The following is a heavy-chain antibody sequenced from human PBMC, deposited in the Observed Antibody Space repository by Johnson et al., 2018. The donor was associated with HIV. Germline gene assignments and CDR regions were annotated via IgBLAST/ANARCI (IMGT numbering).Heavy chain of an antibody. CDR3: AKSPLGRLREGAFDS. V-gene: IGHV3-7*02. CDR2: INQDGSEN. J-gene: IGHJ3*02. CDR1: GFTFSIYW. D-gene: IGHD7-27*01. Sequence: VQLVESGGGLVQSGGSLGLSCAATGFTFSIYWMAWVRQAPGKGLEWVANINQDGSENHYVDSLKGRFTISRDNAKNSLYLQVHNLRVEDTAVYYCAKSPLGRLREGAFDSWGQGTMVTVSS.